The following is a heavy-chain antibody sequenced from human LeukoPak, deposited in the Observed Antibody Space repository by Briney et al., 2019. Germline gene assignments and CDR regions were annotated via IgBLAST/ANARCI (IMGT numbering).Heavy chain of an antibody. J-gene: IGHJ4*02. Sequence: GGSLRLSCTASGFTFSGYSMNWIRQAPGKGLEWVSSFGTRSTSIYHAGSVKGRFAISRDNAKNSLYLQMSSLRAEDTALYYCAREVSEGFDFWGQGTLVTVSS. CDR3: AREVSEGFDF. D-gene: IGHD3-22*01. CDR1: GFTFSGYS. CDR2: FGTRSTSI. V-gene: IGHV3-21*01.